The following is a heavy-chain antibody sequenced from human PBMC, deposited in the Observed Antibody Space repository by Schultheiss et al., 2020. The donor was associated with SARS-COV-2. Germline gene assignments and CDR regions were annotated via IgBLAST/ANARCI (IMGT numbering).Heavy chain of an antibody. J-gene: IGHJ4*02. D-gene: IGHD3-3*01. CDR3: ATAYYDFWSGYYSGGYFDY. CDR1: GYTFTSYD. CDR2: INAGNGNT. V-gene: IGHV1-18*01. Sequence: ASVKVSCKASGYTFTSYDINWVRQAPGQRLEWMGWINAGNGNTKYSQKLQGRVTMTTDTSTSTAYMELRSLRSDDTAVYYCATAYYDFWSGYYSGGYFDYWGQGTLVTVSS.